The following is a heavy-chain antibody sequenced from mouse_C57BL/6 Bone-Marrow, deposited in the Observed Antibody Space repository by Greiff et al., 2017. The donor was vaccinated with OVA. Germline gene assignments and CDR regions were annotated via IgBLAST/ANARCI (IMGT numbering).Heavy chain of an antibody. Sequence: VKLMESGAELMKPGASVKLSCKATGYTFTGYWIEWVKQRPGHGLEWIGEILPGSGSTNYNEKFKGKATFTADTSSNTAYMQLISLTTEDSAIYYCARRNPCYYGKPGFAYWGQGTLVTVSA. CDR3: ARRNPCYYGKPGFAY. J-gene: IGHJ3*01. D-gene: IGHD1-1*01. CDR2: ILPGSGST. V-gene: IGHV1-9*01. CDR1: GYTFTGYW.